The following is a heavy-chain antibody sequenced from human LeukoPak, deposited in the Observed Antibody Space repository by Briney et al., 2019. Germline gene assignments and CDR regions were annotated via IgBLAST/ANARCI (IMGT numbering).Heavy chain of an antibody. J-gene: IGHJ6*03. CDR2: ISSSSSYI. CDR1: GFTFSSYS. CDR3: ARDKGSDLGIPPYYYMDV. Sequence: KPGGPLRLSCAASGFTFSSYSMNWVRQAPGKGLEWVSSISSSSSYIYYADSVKGRFTISRDNAKNSLYLQMNSLRAEDTAVYYCARDKGSDLGIPPYYYMDVWGKGTTVTVSS. V-gene: IGHV3-21*01. D-gene: IGHD1-14*01.